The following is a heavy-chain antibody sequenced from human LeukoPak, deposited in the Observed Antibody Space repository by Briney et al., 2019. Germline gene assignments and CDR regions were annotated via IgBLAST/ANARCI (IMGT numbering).Heavy chain of an antibody. V-gene: IGHV4-39*02. Sequence: SETLSLTCTVSGVSISSSDYYWGWIRQPPGKGLEWIGAISSSGSPYYNPSLKSRVTISVDSSKNQFSLKLTSVTAADTAVYYCARDGGGRSFDYWGQGTLVTVSS. D-gene: IGHD3-3*01. CDR1: GVSISSSDYY. CDR2: ISSSGSP. CDR3: ARDGGGRSFDY. J-gene: IGHJ4*02.